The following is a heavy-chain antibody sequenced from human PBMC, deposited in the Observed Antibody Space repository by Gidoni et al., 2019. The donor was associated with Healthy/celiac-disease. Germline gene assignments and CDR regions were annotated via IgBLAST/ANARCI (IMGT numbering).Heavy chain of an antibody. CDR2: ISWNSGSI. CDR1: GFTFDDYA. V-gene: IGHV3-9*01. D-gene: IGHD3-9*01. J-gene: IGHJ3*02. CDR3: AKDRGYDILTGSAFDI. Sequence: EVQLVESGGGLVQPGRSLRLSCAASGFTFDDYAMHWVRQAPGKGLECVSGISWNSGSIGYADSVKGRFTISRDNAKNSLYLQMNSLRAEDTALYYCAKDRGYDILTGSAFDIWGQGTMVTVSS.